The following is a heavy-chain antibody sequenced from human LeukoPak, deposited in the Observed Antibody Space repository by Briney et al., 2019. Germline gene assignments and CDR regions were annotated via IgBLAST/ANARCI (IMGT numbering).Heavy chain of an antibody. J-gene: IGHJ6*02. D-gene: IGHD5-18*01. CDR3: ARTRGIQLWFGYYGMDV. V-gene: IGHV3-7*01. CDR2: INSDGSEG. Sequence: QPGGSLRLSCAVSGFTFSGFWMSWSRQAPGKGLEWVASINSDGSEGYYADVVKGRFTISRDNSKNTLYLQMNSLRAEDTAVYYCARTRGIQLWFGYYGMDVWGQGTTVTVSS. CDR1: GFTFSGFW.